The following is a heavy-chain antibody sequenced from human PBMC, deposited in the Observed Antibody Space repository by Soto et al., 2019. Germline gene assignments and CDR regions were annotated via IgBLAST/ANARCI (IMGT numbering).Heavy chain of an antibody. Sequence: EVQLLESGGGLAQPGGSLRLSCAASGFSISTYGVTWVRQAPGKGLEWVSGFSGSSGNTYYADSVKGRFTISRDNSKSKGYLQMNSLRAEDTAVYYCARWNGYGDSWGQGTLVTVSS. D-gene: IGHD1-1*01. J-gene: IGHJ4*02. CDR1: GFSISTYG. V-gene: IGHV3-23*01. CDR2: FSGSSGNT. CDR3: ARWNGYGDS.